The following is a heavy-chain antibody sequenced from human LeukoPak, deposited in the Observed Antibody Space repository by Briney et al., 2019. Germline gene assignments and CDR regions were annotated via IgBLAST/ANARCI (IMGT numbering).Heavy chain of an antibody. J-gene: IGHJ6*03. Sequence: ASVKVSCKASGYTFTSYDINWVRQATGQGLEWMGWMNPNSGNTGYAQKFQGRVTITRNTSISTAYMELSSLRSEDTAVYYCARGGPIFGVVKGAIITNYYMDVWGKGTTVTVSS. CDR3: ARGGPIFGVVKGAIITNYYMDV. V-gene: IGHV1-8*03. CDR1: GYTFTSYD. CDR2: MNPNSGNT. D-gene: IGHD3-3*01.